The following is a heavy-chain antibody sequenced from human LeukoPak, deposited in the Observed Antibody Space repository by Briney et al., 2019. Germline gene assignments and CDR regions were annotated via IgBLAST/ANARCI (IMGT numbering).Heavy chain of an antibody. V-gene: IGHV1-58*02. Sequence: SVKVSCKASGFTFTSSAMQWVRQARGQRLEWIGWIVVGSGNTNYAQKFQERVTITRDMSTSAAYMELSSLRSEDTAVYYCAAESLAVASDYYYYGMDVWGQGTTVTVSS. D-gene: IGHD6-19*01. CDR1: GFTFTSSA. CDR2: IVVGSGNT. CDR3: AAESLAVASDYYYYGMDV. J-gene: IGHJ6*02.